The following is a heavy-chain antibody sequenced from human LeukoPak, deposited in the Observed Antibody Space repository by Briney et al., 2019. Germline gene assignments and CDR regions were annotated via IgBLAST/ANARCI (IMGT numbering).Heavy chain of an antibody. Sequence: GESLKISCKGSGYSFTSYWIGWVRQMPGKGLEWMGIIYPGDSDTSYSPSFQGQVTISADKSISTAYLQWSSLKASDTAMYYCASAKGYCSSTNCPGDFDYWGQGTLVTVSS. V-gene: IGHV5-51*01. CDR2: IYPGDSDT. CDR3: ASAKGYCSSTNCPGDFDY. J-gene: IGHJ4*02. CDR1: GYSFTSYW. D-gene: IGHD2-2*01.